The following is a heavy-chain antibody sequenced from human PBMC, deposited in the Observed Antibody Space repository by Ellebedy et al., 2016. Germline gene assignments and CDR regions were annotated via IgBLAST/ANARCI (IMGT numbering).Heavy chain of an antibody. Sequence: GGSLRLSXAASGFTFSSYTMNWVRQAPGKGLEWVSYISSSGSTIYYADSVKGRFTISRDNAKNSLYLQMNSLRAEDTAVYYCARVGNSDYYYMDVWGKGTTVTVSS. CDR1: GFTFSSYT. D-gene: IGHD2/OR15-2a*01. CDR3: ARVGNSDYYYMDV. V-gene: IGHV3-48*04. J-gene: IGHJ6*03. CDR2: ISSSGSTI.